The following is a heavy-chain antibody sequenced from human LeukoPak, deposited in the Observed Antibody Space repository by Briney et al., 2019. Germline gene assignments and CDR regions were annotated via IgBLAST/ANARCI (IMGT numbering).Heavy chain of an antibody. CDR1: GGTFSSYA. V-gene: IGHV1-69*01. Sequence: ASVKVSCKASGGTFSSYAISWVRQAPGQGLEWMGGIIPIFGTANYAQKFQGRVTITADESTSTAYMELSSLRSEDTVVYYCAREGLQGDFDYWGQGTLVTVSS. J-gene: IGHJ4*02. CDR2: IIPIFGTA. D-gene: IGHD3-16*01. CDR3: AREGLQGDFDY.